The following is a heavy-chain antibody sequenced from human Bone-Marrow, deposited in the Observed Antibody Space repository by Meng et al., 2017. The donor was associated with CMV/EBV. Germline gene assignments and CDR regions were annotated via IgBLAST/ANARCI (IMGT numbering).Heavy chain of an antibody. CDR1: GFTFSSYA. V-gene: IGHV3-30*04. J-gene: IGHJ4*02. Sequence: GGSLRLSCAASGFTFSSYAMHWVRQAPGKGLEWVAVISYDGSNKYYADSVKGRFTISRDNSKNTLYLQMNSLRAEDTAVYYCAKDGLDGSYFDYWGQGTLVTVSS. CDR2: ISYDGSNK. CDR3: AKDGLDGSYFDY. D-gene: IGHD1-26*01.